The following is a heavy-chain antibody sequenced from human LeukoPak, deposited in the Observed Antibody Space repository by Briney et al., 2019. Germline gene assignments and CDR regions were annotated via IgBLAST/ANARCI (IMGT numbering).Heavy chain of an antibody. Sequence: GGSLRPSCAASGFTVSSNYMSWVRQAPGKGLEWVSVIYSGGSTYYADSVKGRFTISRDNSKNTLYLQMNSLRVEDTAVYYCARAGTWDAFDIWGQGTMVTVSS. V-gene: IGHV3-53*01. J-gene: IGHJ3*02. CDR3: ARAGTWDAFDI. D-gene: IGHD1-14*01. CDR1: GFTVSSNY. CDR2: IYSGGST.